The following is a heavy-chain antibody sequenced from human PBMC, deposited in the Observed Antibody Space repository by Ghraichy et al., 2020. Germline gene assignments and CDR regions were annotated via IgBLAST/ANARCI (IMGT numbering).Heavy chain of an antibody. CDR3: ARRYFDS. J-gene: IGHJ4*02. V-gene: IGHV3-7*03. Sequence: GQEWVANIRQDGNEKYYVDSVKGRFTISRDNARNSLYLQMNSLRAEDTAVYYCARRYFDSWGQGTLVTVSS. CDR2: IRQDGNEK.